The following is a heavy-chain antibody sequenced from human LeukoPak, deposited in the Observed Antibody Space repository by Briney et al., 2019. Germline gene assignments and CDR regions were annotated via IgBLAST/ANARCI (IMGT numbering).Heavy chain of an antibody. CDR2: ISYDGSNK. D-gene: IGHD4-17*01. J-gene: IGHJ6*02. V-gene: IGHV3-30-3*01. CDR1: GFTFSSYA. CDR3: ARDFKNGDYEEDPYDYYGMDV. Sequence: GRSLRLSCAASGFTFSSYAMHWVRQAPGKGLEWVAVISYDGSNKHYADSVKGRFTISRDNSKNTLYLQMNSLRAEDTAVYYCARDFKNGDYEEDPYDYYGMDVWGQGTTVTVSS.